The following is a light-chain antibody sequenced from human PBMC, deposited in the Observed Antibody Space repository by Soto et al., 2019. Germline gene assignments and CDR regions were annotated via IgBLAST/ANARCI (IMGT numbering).Light chain of an antibody. J-gene: IGKJ1*01. V-gene: IGKV3-15*01. CDR1: QSVSST. CDR3: QQYNKWPRT. Sequence: EIVMTQSPSTLSVSQGERGSLSCRASQSVSSTLAWYQQKPGQAPRLLIYGASTRATGIPARFSGSGSGTEFTLTISSLQSEDFAVYYCQQYNKWPRTFGQGTKVDIK. CDR2: GAS.